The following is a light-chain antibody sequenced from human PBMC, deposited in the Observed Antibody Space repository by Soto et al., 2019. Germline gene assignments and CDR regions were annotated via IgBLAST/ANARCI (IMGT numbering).Light chain of an antibody. V-gene: IGKV3-15*01. CDR2: GAS. Sequence: EIVMTQSPDTLSVSPGEKATLSCRASQRIINNLAWYQQKPGQAPRVLIYGASIRATGFPARFSGSGSGTEFTLTISSLQSEDFAVYYCQQYNDWPPLTFGGGTKVEIK. CDR1: QRIINN. J-gene: IGKJ4*01. CDR3: QQYNDWPPLT.